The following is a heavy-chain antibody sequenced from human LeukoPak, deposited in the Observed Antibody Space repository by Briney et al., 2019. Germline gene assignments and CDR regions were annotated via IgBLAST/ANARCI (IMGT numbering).Heavy chain of an antibody. D-gene: IGHD5-12*01. CDR1: GGSISRYY. J-gene: IGHJ3*02. CDR2: IYYSGST. Sequence: SETLSLTCTVSGGSISRYYWSWVRQPPGKGLEWIGYIYYSGSTNYNPSLKSRVTISVDTSKNQFSLKLSSVTAADTAVYYFARGGDIVATRDAFDIWGQGTMVTVSS. CDR3: ARGGDIVATRDAFDI. V-gene: IGHV4-59*01.